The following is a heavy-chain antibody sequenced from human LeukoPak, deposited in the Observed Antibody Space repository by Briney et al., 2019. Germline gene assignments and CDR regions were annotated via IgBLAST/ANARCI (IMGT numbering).Heavy chain of an antibody. CDR1: TFTFSSYW. CDR2: MNQLGNEK. J-gene: IGHJ4*02. Sequence: GGSLRLSCAASTFTFSSYWMSWVRQAPGKGLEWVAYMNQLGNEKNCLDSVKGRFTISRDNAKNSLYLQMNSLRAEDTAVYYCARGTYYYEFWGQGTLVTVSS. V-gene: IGHV3-7*04. D-gene: IGHD3-16*01. CDR3: ARGTYYYEF.